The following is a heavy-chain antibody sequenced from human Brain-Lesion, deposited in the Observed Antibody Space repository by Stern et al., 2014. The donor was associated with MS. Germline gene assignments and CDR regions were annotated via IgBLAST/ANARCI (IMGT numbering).Heavy chain of an antibody. J-gene: IGHJ6*02. Sequence: VQLVQSGAEVKKPGASAKVSCKTSGYIFTRYYIHWVRQAPGQGLQWMAWINPNTGGTQDAQKFQGRVTMSRDTSISTAYVELSSLTSDDTAVYYCARDQRGITIFGVVTDYYYLGMDVWGQGTTVTVSS. V-gene: IGHV1-2*02. CDR3: ARDQRGITIFGVVTDYYYLGMDV. D-gene: IGHD3-3*01. CDR2: INPNTGGT. CDR1: GYIFTRYY.